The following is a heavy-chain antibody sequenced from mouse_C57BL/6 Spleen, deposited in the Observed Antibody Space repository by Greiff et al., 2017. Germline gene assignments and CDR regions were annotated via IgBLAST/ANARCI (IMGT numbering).Heavy chain of an antibody. CDR3: ARSPLFITTVVAHFDY. CDR1: GYTFTSYW. D-gene: IGHD1-1*01. CDR2: INPSNGGT. Sequence: QVQLQQPGTELVKPGASVKLSCKASGYTFTSYWMHWVKQRPGQGLEWIGNINPSNGGTNYNEKFKSKATLTVDKSSSTAYMQLSSLTSEDSAVYYCARSPLFITTVVAHFDYWGQGTTLTVSS. V-gene: IGHV1-53*01. J-gene: IGHJ2*01.